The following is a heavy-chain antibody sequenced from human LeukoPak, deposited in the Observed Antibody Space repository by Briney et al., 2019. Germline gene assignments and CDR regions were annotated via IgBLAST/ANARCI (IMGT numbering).Heavy chain of an antibody. J-gene: IGHJ4*02. V-gene: IGHV4-34*01. CDR1: GGSFSGYY. D-gene: IGHD3-10*01. Sequence: SSETLSLTCAVYGGSFSGYYWSWIRQPPGKGLEWIGKINHSGSTNYNPSLKSRVTISVDTSKNQFSLKLSSVTAADTAVYYCARGVPRIYGSGSYLDYWGQGTLVTVSS. CDR2: INHSGST. CDR3: ARGVPRIYGSGSYLDY.